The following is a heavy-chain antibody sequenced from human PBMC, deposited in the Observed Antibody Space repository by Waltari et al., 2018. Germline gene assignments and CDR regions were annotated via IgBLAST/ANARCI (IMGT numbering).Heavy chain of an antibody. V-gene: IGHV1-2*06. CDR2: INPSSGGT. CDR1: GYTFTGYY. J-gene: IGHJ4*02. D-gene: IGHD3-22*01. Sequence: QVQLVQSGAEVKKPGASVKVSCKASGYTFTGYYMHWVRQAPGQGLEWMGRINPSSGGTNYAQKFQGRVTMTRDTSISTAYMELSRLRSDDTAVYYCARALNYYDSSGYPRGGDYWGQGTLVTVSS. CDR3: ARALNYYDSSGYPRGGDY.